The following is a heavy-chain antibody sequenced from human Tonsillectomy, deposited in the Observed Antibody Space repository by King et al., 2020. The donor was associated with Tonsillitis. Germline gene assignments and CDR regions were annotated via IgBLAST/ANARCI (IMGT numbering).Heavy chain of an antibody. CDR2: IYHSGST. Sequence: VQLQESGPGLVKPSRTLSLTCVVSGASISSPKWWSWVRQSPGKGLEWIGEIYHSGSTNYSPALKSRVTLSVDKSKNQFSLNLDSVTVEDTGVYYWAKSQWEPHACDDWGQGTMVTVSS. D-gene: IGHD1-26*01. CDR1: GASISSPKW. J-gene: IGHJ3*01. V-gene: IGHV4-4*02. CDR3: AKSQWEPHACDD.